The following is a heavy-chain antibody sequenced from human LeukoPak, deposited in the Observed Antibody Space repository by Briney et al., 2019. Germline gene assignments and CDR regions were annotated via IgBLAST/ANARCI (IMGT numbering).Heavy chain of an antibody. Sequence: ASVKVSCKASGYTFTSYGISWVRHAPGQGLEWMGWISAYNGNTNYAQKLQGRVTLTTDTSTSTAYMELRSLRSDDTAVYYCAHRVAVAGDNWFDPWGQGTLVTVSS. CDR2: ISAYNGNT. CDR3: AHRVAVAGDNWFDP. V-gene: IGHV1-18*01. CDR1: GYTFTSYG. J-gene: IGHJ5*02. D-gene: IGHD6-19*01.